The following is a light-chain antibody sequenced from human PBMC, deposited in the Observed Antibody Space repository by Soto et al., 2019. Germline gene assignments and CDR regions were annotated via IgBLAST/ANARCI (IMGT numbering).Light chain of an antibody. CDR3: QQYYSIPFT. V-gene: IGKV4-1*01. CDR1: QTVLSSPNNRKN. J-gene: IGKJ2*01. CDR2: WAS. Sequence: DIVMTQSPDSLAVSLGERATINCKSGQTVLSSPNNRKNLAWYQQKPGQPPKLLIYWASTRQSGVPDRFSGSGSGTDFTLTISSLQAEDVAFYYCQQYYSIPFTFGQGTKLEIK.